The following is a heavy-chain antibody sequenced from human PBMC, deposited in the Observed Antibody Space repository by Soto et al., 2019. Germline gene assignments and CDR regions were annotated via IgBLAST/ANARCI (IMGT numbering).Heavy chain of an antibody. V-gene: IGHV3-33*01. J-gene: IGHJ4*02. Sequence: QVQLMESGGGVVQPGRSLRLSCVASGFTFSSYGMHWVRQAPGKGLEWVAVIWRDGSKEYYADSVKRRFTTSRDNSRNTLYLEMNSRRVEGTAVYYCARVTGEGTAEAGFGYWGQGTLVTVSS. CDR3: ARVTGEGTAEAGFGY. CDR1: GFTFSSYG. CDR2: IWRDGSKE. D-gene: IGHD3-9*01.